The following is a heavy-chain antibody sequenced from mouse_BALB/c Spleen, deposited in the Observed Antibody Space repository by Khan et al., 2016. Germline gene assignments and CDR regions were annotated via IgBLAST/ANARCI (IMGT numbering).Heavy chain of an antibody. CDR3: TSDGYYPY. CDR1: GFNIKDTY. CDR2: IDPANVNT. Sequence: VRLQQSGAELVKPGASVKLSCTASGFNIKDTYMHWVKQRPEQGLEWIGRIDPANVNTKYDPKFQGKATITADTSSNTAYLQLSSLTSEDTAVXYCTSDGYYPYWGQGTTLTVSS. D-gene: IGHD2-3*01. J-gene: IGHJ2*01. V-gene: IGHV14-3*02.